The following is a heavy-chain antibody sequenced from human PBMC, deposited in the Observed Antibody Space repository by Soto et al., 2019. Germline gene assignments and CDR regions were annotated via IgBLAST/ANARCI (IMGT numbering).Heavy chain of an antibody. Sequence: EVQLVESGGGLVQPGGSLRLSCAASGFTFSSYDMHWVRQPTGKGLEWVSAIGTAGDPYYPGSVKGRFTISRENAKNSWFLQMNSLRAGDTAVYYCARGGKGTYGMDVWGQGTTVTVSS. CDR1: GFTFSSYD. J-gene: IGHJ6*02. CDR3: ARGGKGTYGMDV. V-gene: IGHV3-13*05. CDR2: IGTAGDP. D-gene: IGHD6-13*01.